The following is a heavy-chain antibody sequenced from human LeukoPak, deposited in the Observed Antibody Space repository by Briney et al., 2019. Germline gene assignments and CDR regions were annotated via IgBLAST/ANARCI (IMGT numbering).Heavy chain of an antibody. CDR2: IYYSGST. CDR1: GGSIRPFF. J-gene: IGHJ6*04. V-gene: IGHV4-59*01. CDR3: ARDQVQSEGYYYYGIDV. Sequence: SETLSLTCVVSGGSIRPFFWNWVRQPPGKGLEWIGYIYYSGSTKYNTSLKSRVATSVDRSKNQISLKLTSVTAADTGVYYCARDQVQSEGYYYYGIDVWGKGTTVTVSS. D-gene: IGHD3-3*01.